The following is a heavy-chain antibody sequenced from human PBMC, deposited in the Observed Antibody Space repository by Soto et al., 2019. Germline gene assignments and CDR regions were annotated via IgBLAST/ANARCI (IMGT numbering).Heavy chain of an antibody. J-gene: IGHJ6*02. Sequence: PGESLKISCKGSGYSFTIYWIGWVRQMPGKGLEWMGIIYPGDSDTRYSPSFQGQVTISADKSISTAYLQWSSLKASDTAMYYCARHFYAPQEQQLVPYYYYGRDVWGQGTTVTVSS. CDR1: GYSFTIYW. V-gene: IGHV5-51*01. D-gene: IGHD6-13*01. CDR3: ARHFYAPQEQQLVPYYYYGRDV. CDR2: IYPGDSDT.